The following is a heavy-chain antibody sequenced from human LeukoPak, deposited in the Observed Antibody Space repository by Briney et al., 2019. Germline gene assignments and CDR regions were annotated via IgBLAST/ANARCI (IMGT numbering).Heavy chain of an antibody. CDR3: AKLLAGRDRAFGLDY. Sequence: ASVKVSCKASGYTFTGYYVHWVRQAPGQGLEWMGWINPNRGGTNYAQKFQGRVTMTRDTSISTACMELSRLRSDDTAVYYCAKLLAGRDRAFGLDYWGQGTLVAVSS. CDR1: GYTFTGYY. D-gene: IGHD6-19*01. J-gene: IGHJ4*02. CDR2: INPNRGGT. V-gene: IGHV1-2*02.